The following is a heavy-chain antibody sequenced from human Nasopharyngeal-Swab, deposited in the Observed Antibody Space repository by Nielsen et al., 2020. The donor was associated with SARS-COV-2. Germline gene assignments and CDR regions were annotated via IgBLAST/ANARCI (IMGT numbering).Heavy chain of an antibody. CDR3: ARRVARAPRHEGDYYYGMDV. V-gene: IGHV4-39*01. CDR2: IYYSGST. Sequence: WIRQPPGKGLEWIGSIYYSGSTYYNPSLKSRVTISVDTSKNQFSLKLSSVIAADTAVYYYARRVARAPRHEGDYYYGMDVWGQGTTVTVSS. J-gene: IGHJ6*02. D-gene: IGHD3-16*01.